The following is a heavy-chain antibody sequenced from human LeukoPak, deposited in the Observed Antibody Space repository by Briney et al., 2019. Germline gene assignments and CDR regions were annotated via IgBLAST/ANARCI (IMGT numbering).Heavy chain of an antibody. CDR1: GFTFSTYD. D-gene: IGHD6-19*01. CDR3: ARYVGPNIAVAGSDF. J-gene: IGHJ4*02. CDR2: ITSRSKYI. V-gene: IGHV3-21*01. Sequence: AGSLRLSCSASGFTFSTYDMNWVRQAQGKGLEWVSSITSRSKYIYYADSVKGRFTISRDNANNLLFLQMDSLRDEDTAVYYCARYVGPNIAVAGSDFWGQGTLVTVSS.